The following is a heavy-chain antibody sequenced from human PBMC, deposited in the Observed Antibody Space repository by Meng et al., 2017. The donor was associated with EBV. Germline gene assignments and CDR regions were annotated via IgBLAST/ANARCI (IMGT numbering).Heavy chain of an antibody. Sequence: QVQLGQSGAEVKKPGASVKFSCKASGYTFTGYYMHWVRQAPGQGLEWMGRINPNSGGTNYAQKFQGRVTMTRDTSISTAYMELSRLRSDDTAVYYCARVGIAVAGTGDYWGQGTLVTVSS. J-gene: IGHJ4*02. CDR1: GYTFTGYY. CDR3: ARVGIAVAGTGDY. V-gene: IGHV1-2*06. CDR2: INPNSGGT. D-gene: IGHD6-19*01.